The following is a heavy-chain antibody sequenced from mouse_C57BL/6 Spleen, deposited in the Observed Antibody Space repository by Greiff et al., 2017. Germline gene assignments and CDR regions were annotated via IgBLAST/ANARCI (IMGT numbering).Heavy chain of an antibody. D-gene: IGHD4-1*01. CDR3: ARRELGREYFDV. Sequence: EVQLVESGGDLVKPGGSLKLSCAASGFSFSSYGMSWVRQTPDKRLEWVATISSGGSYTYYPDSVKGRFTISRDNAKNTLYLQMSSLKSEDTAMYYCARRELGREYFDVWGTGTTVTVSS. V-gene: IGHV5-6*01. CDR2: ISSGGSYT. J-gene: IGHJ1*03. CDR1: GFSFSSYG.